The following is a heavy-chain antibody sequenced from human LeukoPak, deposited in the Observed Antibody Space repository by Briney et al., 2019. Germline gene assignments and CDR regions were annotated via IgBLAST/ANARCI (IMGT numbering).Heavy chain of an antibody. CDR1: GYTFTGYY. D-gene: IGHD3-22*01. Sequence: ASVKVSCRASGYTFTGYYMHWVRQAPGQGLEWMGRINPNSGGTNYAQKFQGRVTVTRDTSISTAYMELSRLRSDDTAVYYCASSPLDYYDNSGYYLNIDYWGQGTLVTVSS. J-gene: IGHJ4*02. CDR3: ASSPLDYYDNSGYYLNIDY. V-gene: IGHV1-2*06. CDR2: INPNSGGT.